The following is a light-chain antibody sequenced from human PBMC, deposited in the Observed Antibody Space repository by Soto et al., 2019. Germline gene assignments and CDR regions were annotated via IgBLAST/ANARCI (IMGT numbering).Light chain of an antibody. J-gene: IGKJ1*01. CDR3: HQYLSYPLA. V-gene: IGKV1-5*03. Sequence: DIQMTQSPSTLSASVGDRVTITFRASPSISTWLAWYHQKPGKAPKLLIYKASNLESGLPSRFRASGSGTEFTITISILQPEDLATYDCHQYLSYPLAFGEGNKVDIK. CDR1: PSISTW. CDR2: KAS.